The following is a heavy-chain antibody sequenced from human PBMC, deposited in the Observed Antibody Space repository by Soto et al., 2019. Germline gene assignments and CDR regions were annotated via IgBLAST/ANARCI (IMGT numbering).Heavy chain of an antibody. CDR2: IIPILGIA. V-gene: IGHV1-69*02. CDR3: ARGSRGYSYGFYGMDG. Sequence: QVQLVQSGAEVKKPGSSVKVSCKASGGTFSSYTISWVRQAPGQGLEWMGRIIPILGIANYAQKFQGRVTIPADESTSQANMELSSLRSEDTAVYYCARGSRGYSYGFYGMDGWGQGTTVTVSS. CDR1: GGTFSSYT. D-gene: IGHD5-18*01. J-gene: IGHJ6*02.